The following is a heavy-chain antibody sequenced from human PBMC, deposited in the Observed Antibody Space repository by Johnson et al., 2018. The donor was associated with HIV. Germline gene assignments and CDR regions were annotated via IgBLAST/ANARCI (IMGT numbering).Heavy chain of an antibody. CDR1: GFTFKGYW. V-gene: IGHV3-20*04. CDR3: WSWGRDAFDI. J-gene: IGHJ3*02. D-gene: IGHD7-27*01. Sequence: VQLVESGGGLVQHGGSLRLSCVASGFTFKGYWMTWVRQAPGKGLEWVSGINWNGGSIGYADSVKGRFTISRDNAKNSLYLQMNSLRAEDTAVYYCWSWGRDAFDIWGQGTMVTVSS. CDR2: INWNGGSI.